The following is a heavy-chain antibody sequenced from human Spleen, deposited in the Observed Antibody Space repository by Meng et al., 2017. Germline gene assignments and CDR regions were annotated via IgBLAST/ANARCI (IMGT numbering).Heavy chain of an antibody. D-gene: IGHD1-1*01. CDR2: INTDGSAT. CDR3: VRVQLVPPFDY. V-gene: IGHV3-74*01. J-gene: IGHJ4*02. Sequence: GGSLRLSCAASGFTFDDYGMSWVRQAPGEGLVWVSRINTDGSATAYADPVKGRFTISRDNAKNTLYLQMNSLRAEDTAVYCCVRVQLVPPFDYWGQGTLVTVSS. CDR1: GFTFDDYG.